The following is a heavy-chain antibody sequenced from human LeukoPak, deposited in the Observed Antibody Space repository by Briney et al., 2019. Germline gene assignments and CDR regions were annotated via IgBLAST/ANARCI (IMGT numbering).Heavy chain of an antibody. Sequence: GASVKVSCKASGGTFSSYAISWVRQAPGQGLEWMGGIIPIFGTANYAQKFQGRVTITADESTSTAYMELSSLRSEDTAVYYCARGRPRLNYFDYWGQGTLVTVSS. V-gene: IGHV1-69*13. CDR1: GGTFSSYA. D-gene: IGHD2-8*01. CDR2: IIPIFGTA. CDR3: ARGRPRLNYFDY. J-gene: IGHJ4*02.